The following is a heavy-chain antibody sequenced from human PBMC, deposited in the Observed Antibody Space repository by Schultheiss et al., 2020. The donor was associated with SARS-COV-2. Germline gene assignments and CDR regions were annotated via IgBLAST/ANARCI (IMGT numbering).Heavy chain of an antibody. CDR1: GFTFSSYG. CDR3: AKDRPLYGMDV. CDR2: IYSGGST. Sequence: GGSLRLSCAASGFTFSSYGMHWVRQAPGKGLEWVAVIYSGGSTYYADSVKGRFTISRDNSKNSLYLQMSSLRSDDTALYYCAKDRPLYGMDVWGQGTTVTVSS. V-gene: IGHV3-NL1*01. J-gene: IGHJ6*02.